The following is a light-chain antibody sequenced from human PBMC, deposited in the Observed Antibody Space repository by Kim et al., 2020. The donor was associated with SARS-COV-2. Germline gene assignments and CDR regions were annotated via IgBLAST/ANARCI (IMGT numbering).Light chain of an antibody. J-gene: IGKJ1*01. CDR2: GAS. CDR3: QQYITSPKT. CDR1: QSVSSSY. Sequence: ENVLTQSPGTLSLSPGERATLSCRASQSVSSSYLAWYQQKPGQAPRLLIYGASSRATGIPDRFSGSGSGTDFTLIISRLEPEDFAVYYCQQYITSPKTFGQGTKVDIK. V-gene: IGKV3-20*01.